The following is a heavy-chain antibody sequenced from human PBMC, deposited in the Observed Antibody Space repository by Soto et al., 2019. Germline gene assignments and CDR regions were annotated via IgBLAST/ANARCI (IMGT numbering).Heavy chain of an antibody. D-gene: IGHD3-22*01. Sequence: GGSLRLSCAASGFTFSSYAMIWVRQAPGKGLEWVSAISGSGGSTYYADSVKGRFTISRDNSKNTLCLQMNNLRAEDTALYYCAKDLFGGYVNWFDPWGQGTLVTVSS. V-gene: IGHV3-23*01. CDR1: GFTFSSYA. J-gene: IGHJ5*02. CDR3: AKDLFGGYVNWFDP. CDR2: ISGSGGST.